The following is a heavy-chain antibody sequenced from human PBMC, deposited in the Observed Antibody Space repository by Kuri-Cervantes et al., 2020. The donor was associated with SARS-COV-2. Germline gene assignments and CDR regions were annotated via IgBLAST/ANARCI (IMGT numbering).Heavy chain of an antibody. D-gene: IGHD6-13*01. CDR3: VKEANSGWYGGD. CDR1: EFTFSNYA. CDR2: ITGTGRNT. J-gene: IGHJ4*02. Sequence: GGSLRLSCAASEFTFSNYAMNWVRQAPGKGLEWVSGITGTGRNTYYADSVKGRFTISRDNSNNMLYLQMNSLKPEDTAVYYCVKEANSGWYGGDWGQGSLVTVSS. V-gene: IGHV3-23*01.